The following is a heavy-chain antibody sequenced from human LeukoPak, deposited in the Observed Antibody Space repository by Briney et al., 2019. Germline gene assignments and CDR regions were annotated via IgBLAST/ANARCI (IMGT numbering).Heavy chain of an antibody. CDR2: ISGSGAST. V-gene: IGHV3-23*01. CDR1: GFTFSSYA. Sequence: GGSLRLSCAASGFTFSSYATSWVRQAPGKGLEWVSAISGSGASTYYADSVKGRFTISRDNSKNTLYLQTNSLRAEDTAVYYCAKARRVVPAALSPFDYWGQGTLVTVSS. CDR3: AKARRVVPAALSPFDY. D-gene: IGHD2-2*01. J-gene: IGHJ4*02.